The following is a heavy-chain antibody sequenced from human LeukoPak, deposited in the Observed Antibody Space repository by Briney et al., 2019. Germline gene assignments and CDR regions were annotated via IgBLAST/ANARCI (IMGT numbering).Heavy chain of an antibody. CDR1: GGSFSGYY. V-gene: IGHV4-34*01. CDR3: ARVGGQWLVKGVIDY. Sequence: SETLSLTCAVYGGSFSGYYWSWIRQPPGKGLEWIGEINHSGSTNYNPSLESRVTISVGTSKNQFSLKLSSVTAADTAVYYCARVGGQWLVKGVIDYWGQGTLVTVSS. D-gene: IGHD6-19*01. CDR2: INHSGST. J-gene: IGHJ4*02.